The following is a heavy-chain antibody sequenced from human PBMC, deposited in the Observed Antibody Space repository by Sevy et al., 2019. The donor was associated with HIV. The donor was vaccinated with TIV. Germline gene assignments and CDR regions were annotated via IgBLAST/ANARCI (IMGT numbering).Heavy chain of an antibody. V-gene: IGHV3-21*01. CDR3: ARDLGGYGSGSYYDHDAFDI. D-gene: IGHD3-10*01. Sequence: GGSLRLSCAASGFTFSSYSMNWVRQAPGKGLEWVSSISSSSSYIYYADSVKGRFTISRDNAKNSLYLKMNSLRAEDTAVYYCARDLGGYGSGSYYDHDAFDIWGQGTMVTVSS. CDR1: GFTFSSYS. CDR2: ISSSSSYI. J-gene: IGHJ3*02.